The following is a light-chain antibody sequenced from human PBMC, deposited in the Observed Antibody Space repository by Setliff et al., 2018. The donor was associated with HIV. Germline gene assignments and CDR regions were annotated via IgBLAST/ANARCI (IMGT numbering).Light chain of an antibody. Sequence: QSALTQPASVSGSPGQSITISCTGTSDDVGSYNFVSWYQQHPGKAPKLMIYEVTKRPSGVSNRFSGSKSGNTASLTISGLQAEDEADYYCCSYAGSSTKGFGGGTK. CDR3: CSYAGSSTKG. CDR2: EVT. CDR1: SDDVGSYNF. V-gene: IGLV2-23*02. J-gene: IGLJ2*01.